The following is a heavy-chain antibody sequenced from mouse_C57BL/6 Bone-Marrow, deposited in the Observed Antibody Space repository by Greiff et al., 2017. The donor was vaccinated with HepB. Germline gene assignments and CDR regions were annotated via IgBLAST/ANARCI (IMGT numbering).Heavy chain of an antibody. Sequence: EVQLQQSGPVLVKPGASVKMSCKASGYTFTDYYMNWVKQSHGKSLEWIGVINPYNGGTSYNQKFKGKATLTVDKSSSTAYMELNSLTSEDSAVYYCASVYDDYDGGYFDVWGTGTTVTVSS. CDR1: GYTFTDYY. V-gene: IGHV1-19*01. CDR3: ASVYDDYDGGYFDV. J-gene: IGHJ1*03. CDR2: INPYNGGT. D-gene: IGHD2-4*01.